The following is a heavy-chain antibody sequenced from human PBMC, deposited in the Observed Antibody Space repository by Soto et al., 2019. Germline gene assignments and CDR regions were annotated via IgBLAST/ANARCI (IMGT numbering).Heavy chain of an antibody. J-gene: IGHJ5*02. D-gene: IGHD6-13*01. V-gene: IGHV3-23*01. CDR1: GFIFSNYA. CDR2: ISGSGGST. CDR3: AKTKQQLPPT. Sequence: GGSLRLSCAASGFIFSNYAMHWVRQAPGKGLEWVSAISGSGGSTYYADSVKGRFTISRDNSKNTLYLQMNSLRAEDTAVYYCAKTKQQLPPTWGQGTLVTVSS.